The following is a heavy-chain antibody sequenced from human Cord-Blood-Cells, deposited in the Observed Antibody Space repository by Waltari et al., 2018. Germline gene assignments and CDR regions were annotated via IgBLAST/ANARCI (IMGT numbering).Heavy chain of an antibody. V-gene: IGHV4-39*07. J-gene: IGHJ4*02. Sequence: QLQLQESGPGLVTPSETLSLTCTVTGRSISRSSYYWGWIRQPPGKGLEWIGSIYYSGSTYYNPSLKSRVTISVDTSKNQFSLKLSSVTAADTAVYYCARHGGYFDYWGQGTLVTVSS. D-gene: IGHD3-10*01. CDR2: IYYSGST. CDR3: ARHGGYFDY. CDR1: GRSISRSSYY.